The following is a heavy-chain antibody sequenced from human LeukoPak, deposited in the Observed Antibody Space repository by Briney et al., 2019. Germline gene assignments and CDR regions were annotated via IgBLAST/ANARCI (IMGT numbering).Heavy chain of an antibody. CDR1: GFTVSSNY. CDR2: ITGSGGST. D-gene: IGHD3-10*01. J-gene: IGHJ6*03. CDR3: AKGGGVSYYYYMDV. Sequence: GGSLRLSCAASGFTVSSNYMSWVRQAPGKGLEWVSTITGSGGSTYYADSVKGRFTITRDNSKNTLFLQMNSLRAEDTAVYYCAKGGGVSYYYYMDVWGKGTTVTISS. V-gene: IGHV3-23*01.